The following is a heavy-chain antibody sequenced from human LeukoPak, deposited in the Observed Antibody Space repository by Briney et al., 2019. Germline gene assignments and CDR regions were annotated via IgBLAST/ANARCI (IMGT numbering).Heavy chain of an antibody. CDR2: IRYDGSNK. CDR1: GFTYSTHG. J-gene: IGHJ6*02. D-gene: IGHD3-10*01. V-gene: IGHV3-30*02. CDR3: ARDTVRGVISYGMDV. Sequence: GGSLRLSCAASGFTYSTHGMHWVHQAPGKELEWVAFIRYDGSNKYYADSVKGRFTISRDNSKNTLYLQMNSLRAEDTAVYYCARDTVRGVISYGMDVWGRGTTVTVSS.